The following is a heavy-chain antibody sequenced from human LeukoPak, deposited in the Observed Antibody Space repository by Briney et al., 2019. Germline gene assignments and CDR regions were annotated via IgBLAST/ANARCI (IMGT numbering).Heavy chain of an antibody. V-gene: IGHV1-69*01. Sequence: ASVKVSCKASGGTFSSYAISWVRQAPGQGLEWMGGIIPIFGTANYAQKFQGRVTIIADESTSTAYMELSSLRSEDTAVYYCARSLLGMVVVPAAIPGNWFDPWGQGTLVTVSS. J-gene: IGHJ5*02. CDR1: GGTFSSYA. CDR3: ARSLLGMVVVPAAIPGNWFDP. CDR2: IIPIFGTA. D-gene: IGHD2-2*02.